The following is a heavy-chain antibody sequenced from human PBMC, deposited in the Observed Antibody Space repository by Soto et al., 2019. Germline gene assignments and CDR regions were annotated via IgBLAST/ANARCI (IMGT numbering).Heavy chain of an antibody. J-gene: IGHJ4*02. V-gene: IGHV3-48*02. D-gene: IGHD3-22*01. Sequence: EVQLVESGGGLVQPGGSLRLSCAASGFTFSSYSMNWVRQAPGKGLEWVSYISSSSSTIYYADSVKGRFTISRDNAKNSLYLQMNSLRDEDTAVYYCARSTSYYESSGYYGDYWGQGTLVTVSS. CDR3: ARSTSYYESSGYYGDY. CDR1: GFTFSSYS. CDR2: ISSSSSTI.